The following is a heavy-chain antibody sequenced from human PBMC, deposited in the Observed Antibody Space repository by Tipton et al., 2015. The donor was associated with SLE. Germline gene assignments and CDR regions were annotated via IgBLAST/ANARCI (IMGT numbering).Heavy chain of an antibody. Sequence: SLRLSCAVSGFTVSSNYMHWVRQAPGKGLEWVSVIYSGGNTKSADSMKGRFTISRDNSKNTVYLQMNDLRAEDTAVYFCARDLRGIHFYYFDYWGQGTLVTVSA. CDR2: IYSGGNT. CDR1: GFTVSSNY. CDR3: ARDLRGIHFYYFDY. J-gene: IGHJ4*02. D-gene: IGHD2-21*01. V-gene: IGHV3-53*01.